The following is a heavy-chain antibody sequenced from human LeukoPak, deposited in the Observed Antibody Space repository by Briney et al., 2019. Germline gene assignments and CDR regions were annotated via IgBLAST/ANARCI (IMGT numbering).Heavy chain of an antibody. CDR2: IKEDGSEK. D-gene: IGHD5-18*01. J-gene: IGHJ6*02. CDR1: GFTLSTYW. Sequence: PGGSLRLSCAASGFTLSTYWMSWVRQAPGKGLEWVANIKEDGSEKYYVDSVKGQFTISRDNAKSSLYLQMNSLRAEDTAVYYCARDTAKVTSVYYYCMDVWGQGTTVTVSS. V-gene: IGHV3-7*05. CDR3: ARDTAKVTSVYYYCMDV.